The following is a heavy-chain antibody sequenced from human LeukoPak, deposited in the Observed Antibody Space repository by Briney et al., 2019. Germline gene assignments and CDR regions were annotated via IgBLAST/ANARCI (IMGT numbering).Heavy chain of an antibody. CDR1: GYTFTSYY. CDR3: ARNREPELYGMDV. CDR2: INPSGGST. J-gene: IGHJ6*02. D-gene: IGHD1-14*01. Sequence: GASVTVSCKASGYTFTSYYMHWVRQAPGQGLEWMGIINPSGGSTSYAQKFQGRVTMTRDTSTSTVYMELSSLRSEDTAVYYCARNREPELYGMDVWGQGTTVTVSS. V-gene: IGHV1-46*01.